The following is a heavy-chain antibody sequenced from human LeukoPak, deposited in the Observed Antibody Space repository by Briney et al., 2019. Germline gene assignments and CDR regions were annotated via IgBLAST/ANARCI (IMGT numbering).Heavy chain of an antibody. J-gene: IGHJ4*02. CDR3: ARSRAVAGGALSY. CDR1: GFTFSSYW. Sequence: GGSLRLSCAASGFTFSSYWMHWVRQALGKGLVWVSRINSDGSSTSYADSVKGRFTISRDNAKNTLYLQMNSLRAEDTAVYYCARSRAVAGGALSYWGQGTRVTVSS. V-gene: IGHV3-74*01. D-gene: IGHD6-19*01. CDR2: INSDGSST.